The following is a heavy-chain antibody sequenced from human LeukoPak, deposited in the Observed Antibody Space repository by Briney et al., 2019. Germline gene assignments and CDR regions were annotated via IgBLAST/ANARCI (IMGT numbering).Heavy chain of an antibody. CDR1: GYSFTSYW. Sequence: GESLKISCKGSGYSFTSYWISWVRQMPGKGLEWMGRIDPSDSYTNYSPSFQGHVTISADKSISTAYLQWSSLKASDTAMYYCARQNYYDSSWGNWFDPWGQGTLVTVSS. CDR3: ARQNYYDSSWGNWFDP. CDR2: IDPSDSYT. J-gene: IGHJ5*02. D-gene: IGHD3-22*01. V-gene: IGHV5-10-1*01.